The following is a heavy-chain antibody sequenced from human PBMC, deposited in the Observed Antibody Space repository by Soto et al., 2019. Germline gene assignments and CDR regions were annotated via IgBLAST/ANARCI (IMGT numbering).Heavy chain of an antibody. V-gene: IGHV1-58*01. CDR1: GFTFTSSA. D-gene: IGHD6-6*01. CDR2: IVVGSGNT. Sequence: SVKVSCKASGFTFTSSAVQWVRQARGQRLEWIGWIVVGSGNTNYAQKFQERVAITRDMSTSTAYMELSSLRSEDTAVYYCARRDSSSSRYYYGMDVWGQGTTVTVSS. CDR3: ARRDSSSSRYYYGMDV. J-gene: IGHJ6*02.